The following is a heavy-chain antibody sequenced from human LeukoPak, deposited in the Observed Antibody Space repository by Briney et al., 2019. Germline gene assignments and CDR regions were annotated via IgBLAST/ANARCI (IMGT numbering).Heavy chain of an antibody. CDR3: AASSGVTLGRF. J-gene: IGHJ4*02. CDR1: GGSISSGTHY. Sequence: PSETLSLTCTVSGGSISSGTHYYNWIRQHPGKGLEWIGYIYYTGITSYNPSLGSRVTMSVDTSMNQISLKVTSLTAADTAVYYCAASSGVTLGRFWGQGALVTVPS. V-gene: IGHV4-31*03. CDR2: IYYTGIT. D-gene: IGHD3-16*01.